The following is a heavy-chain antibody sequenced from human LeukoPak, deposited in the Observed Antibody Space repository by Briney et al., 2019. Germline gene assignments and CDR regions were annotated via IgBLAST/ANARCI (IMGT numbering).Heavy chain of an antibody. V-gene: IGHV1-69*13. CDR3: VRGTVVTPRFDP. CDR2: IIPIFGTA. CDR1: GGTFSSYA. Sequence: ASVKVSCKASGGTFSSYAISWVRQAPGQGLEWMGGIIPIFGTANYAQKFQGRVTITADESTSTAYMELSSLRSEDTAVYYCVRGTVVTPRFDPWGQGTLVTVSS. D-gene: IGHD4-23*01. J-gene: IGHJ5*02.